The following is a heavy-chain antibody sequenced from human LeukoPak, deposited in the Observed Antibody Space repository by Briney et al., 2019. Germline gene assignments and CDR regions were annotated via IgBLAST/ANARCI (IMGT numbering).Heavy chain of an antibody. Sequence: GGSLRLSCAASGSTFSSYAMSWVRHAPRKGLEWVSVISSSGGTYYADSVKGRFPISRDNSKNTLYLQMNSMRAEDTAVYYCAKGRVMSYYGSGVDIWGQGTMVTVSS. CDR2: ISSSGGT. CDR3: AKGRVMSYYGSGVDI. CDR1: GSTFSSYA. V-gene: IGHV3-23*01. J-gene: IGHJ3*02. D-gene: IGHD3-10*01.